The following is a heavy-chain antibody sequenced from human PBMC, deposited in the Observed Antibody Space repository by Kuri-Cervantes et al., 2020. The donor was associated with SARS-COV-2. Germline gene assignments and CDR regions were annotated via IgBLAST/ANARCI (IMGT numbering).Heavy chain of an antibody. CDR3: ATLPVVPAQSDY. J-gene: IGHJ4*02. Sequence: SETLSLTCAVYGGSFSGYYWSWIRQPPGKGLEWIGEINHSGSTNYNPSLKSRVTISVDTSKNQFSLKLSSVTAADTAVYYCATLPVVPAQSDYWGQGTLVTVSS. CDR1: GGSFSGYY. V-gene: IGHV4-34*01. D-gene: IGHD2-2*01. CDR2: INHSGST.